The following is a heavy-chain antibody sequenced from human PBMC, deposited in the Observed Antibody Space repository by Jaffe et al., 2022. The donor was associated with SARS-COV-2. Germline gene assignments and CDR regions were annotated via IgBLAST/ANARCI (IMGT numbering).Heavy chain of an antibody. D-gene: IGHD6-19*01. V-gene: IGHV3-9*01. Sequence: EVQLVESGGGLVQPGRSLRLSCAASGFTFDDYAMHWVRQAPGKGLEWVSGISWNSGSIGYADSVKGRFTISRDNAKNSLYLQMNSLRAEDTALYYCAKDLSAVGGWYPHAFDIWGQGTMVTVSS. CDR3: AKDLSAVGGWYPHAFDI. CDR2: ISWNSGSI. CDR1: GFTFDDYA. J-gene: IGHJ3*02.